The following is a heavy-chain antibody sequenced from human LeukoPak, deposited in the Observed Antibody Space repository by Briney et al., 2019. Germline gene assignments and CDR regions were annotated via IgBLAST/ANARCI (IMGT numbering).Heavy chain of an antibody. Sequence: PSETLSLTCTVSGGSIRSYYWSWIRQPPGKGLEWIGYIFYAGSTTYNPSLKSRVTISIDTSKNQFSLKLNSVTAADTAVYYCASGERGYSYGPFDYWGQGILVTVSS. J-gene: IGHJ4*02. D-gene: IGHD5-18*01. CDR3: ASGERGYSYGPFDY. V-gene: IGHV4-59*08. CDR1: GGSIRSYY. CDR2: IFYAGST.